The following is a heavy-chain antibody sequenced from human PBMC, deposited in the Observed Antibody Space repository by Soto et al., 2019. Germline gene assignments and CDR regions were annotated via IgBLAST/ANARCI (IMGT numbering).Heavy chain of an antibody. V-gene: IGHV4-39*01. CDR1: GESISGSSYY. Sequence: SETLSLTCIVSGESISGSSYYWGWIRQPPGKGLEWIGSIYYSGRTYYNPSFKSRVTISIDTSKNQFSLKLSSVTATDTAVYYCARQRTTVVTQDYFDHWGQGALVTVSS. J-gene: IGHJ4*02. D-gene: IGHD2-21*02. CDR2: IYYSGRT. CDR3: ARQRTTVVTQDYFDH.